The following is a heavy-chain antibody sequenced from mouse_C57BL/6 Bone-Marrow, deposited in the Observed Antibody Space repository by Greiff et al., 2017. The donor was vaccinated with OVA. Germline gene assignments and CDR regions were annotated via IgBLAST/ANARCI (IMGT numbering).Heavy chain of an antibody. J-gene: IGHJ4*01. D-gene: IGHD4-1*01. Sequence: EVQLVESGGGLVKPGGSLKLSCAASGFTFSSYAMSWVRQTPDKRLEWVATISDGGSYTYYPDNVKGRFTISRDNAKNNLYLQMSHLKSEDTAMYYCARRTGDAMDYWGQGTSVTVSS. V-gene: IGHV5-4*01. CDR3: ARRTGDAMDY. CDR1: GFTFSSYA. CDR2: ISDGGSYT.